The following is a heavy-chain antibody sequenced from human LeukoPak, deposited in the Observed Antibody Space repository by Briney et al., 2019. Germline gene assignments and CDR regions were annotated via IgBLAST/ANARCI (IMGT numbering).Heavy chain of an antibody. V-gene: IGHV3-23*01. J-gene: IGHJ3*02. CDR3: ARDRQQLVPYHDAFDI. CDR1: GFTFSSYG. D-gene: IGHD6-13*01. Sequence: GGSLRLSCAASGFTFSSYGMSWVRQAPGKGLEWVSAISGSGGSTYYADSVKGRFTISRDNSKNTLYLQMNSLRAEDTAVYYCARDRQQLVPYHDAFDIWGQGTMVTVSS. CDR2: ISGSGGST.